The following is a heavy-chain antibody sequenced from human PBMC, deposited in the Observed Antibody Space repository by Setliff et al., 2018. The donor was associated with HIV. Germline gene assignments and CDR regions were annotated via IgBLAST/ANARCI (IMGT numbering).Heavy chain of an antibody. CDR1: GFTFSSYD. D-gene: IGHD2-15*01. Sequence: LRLSCAASGFTFSSYDMSWVRQTPGKGLEWVSAISGSGGSTYYADSVKGRFTISRDNSKNTLYLQMNSLRAEDTAVYYCAKDRWYNWYFDLWGRGTLVTVSS. CDR3: AKDRWYNWYFDL. V-gene: IGHV3-23*01. J-gene: IGHJ2*01. CDR2: ISGSGGST.